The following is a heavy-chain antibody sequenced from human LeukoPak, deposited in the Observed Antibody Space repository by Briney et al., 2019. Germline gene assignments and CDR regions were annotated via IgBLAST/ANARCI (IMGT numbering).Heavy chain of an antibody. CDR3: ARSQWLGAFDI. CDR1: GASMSSNY. V-gene: IGHV4-59*08. CDR2: IYYSGST. J-gene: IGHJ3*02. D-gene: IGHD6-19*01. Sequence: SETLSLTCNVSGASMSSNYWSWIRQPPGKGLEWIGYIYYSGSTNYNPSLRSRVTISVDTSKNQFSLKLSSVTAADTAVYYCARSQWLGAFDIWGQGTMVTVSS.